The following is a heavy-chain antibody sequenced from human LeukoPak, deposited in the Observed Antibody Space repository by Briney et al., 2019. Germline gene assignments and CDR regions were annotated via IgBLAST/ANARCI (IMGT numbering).Heavy chain of an antibody. CDR2: ISYSGIT. CDR3: ARHNDYASLMDV. J-gene: IGHJ6*02. V-gene: IGHV4-39*01. Sequence: SETLSLTCTVFGVSVTTSGYYGAWIRQPPGRGLEWIGSISYSGITYYKPSLRGRVTISGDTAKNQFSLKLSSVTAADTADYYCARHNDYASLMDVWGQGTTVTVSS. D-gene: IGHD2-2*01. CDR1: GVSVTTSGYY.